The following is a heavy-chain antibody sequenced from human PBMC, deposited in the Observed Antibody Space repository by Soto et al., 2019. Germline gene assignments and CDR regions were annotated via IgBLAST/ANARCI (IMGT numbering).Heavy chain of an antibody. J-gene: IGHJ5*02. V-gene: IGHV4-59*01. CDR2: IYYSGST. CDR1: GGSISSYY. Sequence: NPSETLSLTCTVSGGSISSYYWSWIRQPPGKGLEWIGYIYYSGSTNYNPSLKSRVTISVDTSKNQFSLKLSSVTAADTAVYYCARAPYYYDSSGYPNWFDPWGQGTLVTVSS. CDR3: ARAPYYYDSSGYPNWFDP. D-gene: IGHD3-22*01.